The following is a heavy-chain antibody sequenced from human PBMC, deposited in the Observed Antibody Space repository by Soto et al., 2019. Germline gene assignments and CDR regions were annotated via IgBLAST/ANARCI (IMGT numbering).Heavy chain of an antibody. CDR1: GFTFSTYG. CDR2: ISYDGKNK. D-gene: IGHD2-2*01. V-gene: IGHV3-30*18. CDR3: AKGQHCSSTSCYFYHYGMDV. J-gene: IGHJ6*02. Sequence: QVQLVESGGGVAQPGRSLRLSCVASGFTFSTYGMHWVRQAPGKGLEWVAVISYDGKNKYYADSVKGRLTISRDNSKNTVYLQMSRLRGEDTAVYYCAKGQHCSSTSCYFYHYGMDVWGQGTTVAVSS.